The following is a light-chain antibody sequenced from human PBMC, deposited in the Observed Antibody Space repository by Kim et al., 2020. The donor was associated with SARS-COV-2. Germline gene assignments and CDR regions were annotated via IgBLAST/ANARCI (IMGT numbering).Light chain of an antibody. CDR1: NIGSKS. CDR3: QVWDSSSDHPDYV. V-gene: IGLV3-21*04. Sequence: SYELTQPPSVSVAPGKTARITCGGYNIGSKSVHWYQQKPGQAPVLVIYYDSDRPSGIPERFSGSNSGNTATLTISRVEAGDEADYYCQVWDSSSDHPDYVFGTGTKVTVL. CDR2: YDS. J-gene: IGLJ1*01.